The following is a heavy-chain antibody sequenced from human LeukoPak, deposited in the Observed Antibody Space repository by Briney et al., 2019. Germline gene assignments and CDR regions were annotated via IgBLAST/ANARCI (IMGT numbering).Heavy chain of an antibody. CDR2: INIGGTNT. V-gene: IGHV3-11*01. CDR3: ATDGAGFDT. CDR1: GFTFNDYY. Sequence: GGSLRLSCAAFGFTFNDYYMSWIRQAPGKGLEWLSYINIGGTNTHYADSVKGRFTISRDNAKKSLYLEMNNLRAEDAAVYYCATDGAGFDTWGQGVLVTVSS. J-gene: IGHJ5*02.